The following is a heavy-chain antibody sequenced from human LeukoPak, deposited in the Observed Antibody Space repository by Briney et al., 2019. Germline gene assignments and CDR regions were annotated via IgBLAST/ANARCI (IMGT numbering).Heavy chain of an antibody. Sequence: SETLSLTCTVSGGSISSGDYYWSWISQPPGKGLEWIGYIYYSGSTYYNPSLKSRVTISVDTSKNQFSLKLSSVTAADTAVYYCARDVTYYDFWSGYSWFDPWGQGTLVTVSS. V-gene: IGHV4-30-4*08. D-gene: IGHD3-3*01. CDR2: IYYSGST. CDR3: ARDVTYYDFWSGYSWFDP. J-gene: IGHJ5*02. CDR1: GGSISSGDYY.